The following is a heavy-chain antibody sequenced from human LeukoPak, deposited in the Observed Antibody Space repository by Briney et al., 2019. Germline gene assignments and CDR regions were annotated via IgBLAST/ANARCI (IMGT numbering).Heavy chain of an antibody. CDR1: GGSFSGYY. Sequence: ETLSLTCAVYGGSFSGYYWSWIRQAPGKGLEWVANIKQDETEKFYLGSVKGRFTISRDNAKNSLYLQMNSLRVEDTAVYYCARDGFGTGSNWGQGTLVTVSS. CDR3: ARDGFGTGSN. CDR2: IKQDETEK. V-gene: IGHV3-7*03. D-gene: IGHD3-16*01. J-gene: IGHJ4*02.